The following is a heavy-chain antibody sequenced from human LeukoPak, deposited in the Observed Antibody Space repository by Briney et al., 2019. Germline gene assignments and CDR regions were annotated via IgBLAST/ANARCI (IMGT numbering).Heavy chain of an antibody. D-gene: IGHD6-6*01. CDR2: INVVGRST. V-gene: IGHV3-74*01. CDR1: GFTLSSDW. Sequence: GGSLRLSCVDSGFTLSSDWLHWVRQAPGRGVVGVSYINVVGRSTNYAHSLRGPFTISRDNAKKTLYLQMNRLRDEYTAGYYRHRGFDSWGLGTLVTVSS. CDR3: HRGFDS. J-gene: IGHJ5*01.